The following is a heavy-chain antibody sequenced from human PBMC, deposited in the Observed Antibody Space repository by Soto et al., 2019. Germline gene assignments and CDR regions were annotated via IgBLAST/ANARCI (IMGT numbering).Heavy chain of an antibody. D-gene: IGHD1-26*01. CDR2: TYYRSKWYN. J-gene: IGHJ6*02. CDR3: ARGGSGTPAGRDV. V-gene: IGHV6-1*01. CDR1: GDHVSRTSSA. Sequence: SHTLSLTRARSGDHVSRTSSASNLIRQSPSRGLEWLGRTYYRSKWYNDYAVSVKSRITTNPDTSKNQFSLQLNSVTPEDTAVYYCARGGSGTPAGRDVWGQGTTVT.